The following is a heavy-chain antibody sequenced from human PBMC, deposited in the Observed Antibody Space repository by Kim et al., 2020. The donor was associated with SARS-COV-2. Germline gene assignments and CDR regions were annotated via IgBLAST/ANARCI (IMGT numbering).Heavy chain of an antibody. Sequence: TLSLTCTVSGGSIIYYYWSWIRQPPGKGLEWIGYIYYSGSTYYNPSLKSRVTISVDTSKNQFSLRLSSVTAADTAVYYCARGTTSPGKAFDIWGQGTMVTVSS. J-gene: IGHJ3*02. CDR3: ARGTTSPGKAFDI. D-gene: IGHD4-17*01. V-gene: IGHV4-59*13. CDR1: GGSIIYYY. CDR2: IYYSGST.